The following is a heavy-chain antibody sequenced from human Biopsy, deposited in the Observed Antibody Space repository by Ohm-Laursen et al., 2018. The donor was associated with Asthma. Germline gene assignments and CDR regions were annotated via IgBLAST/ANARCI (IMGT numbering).Heavy chain of an antibody. Sequence: SLRLSCAASGFSFGSYGMHWVRQAPGKGLEWVAVMSFDGRQTYYADSVKGRFTISRDNSKSTLYLQMHSLRAEDTAVYYCARGDSSNWSHYYFDYWGQGTLVTVSS. V-gene: IGHV3-30*03. CDR3: ARGDSSNWSHYYFDY. CDR1: GFSFGSYG. J-gene: IGHJ4*02. D-gene: IGHD3-22*01. CDR2: MSFDGRQT.